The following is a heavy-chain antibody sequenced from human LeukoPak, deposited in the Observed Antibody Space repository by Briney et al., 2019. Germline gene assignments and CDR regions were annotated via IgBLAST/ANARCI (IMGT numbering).Heavy chain of an antibody. Sequence: GASVKVSCKASGYTFGTHWMHWVRQAPGQGLEWMAIINPSGDVRSYAQKFQGRVTVTRDMSTRTVYMELSDLRPEDTAVYYCARDLRYCRSSSCYGDYYFDYWGQGTLVTVSS. CDR2: INPSGDVR. CDR3: ARDLRYCRSSSCYGDYYFDY. D-gene: IGHD2-2*01. V-gene: IGHV1-46*01. J-gene: IGHJ4*02. CDR1: GYTFGTHW.